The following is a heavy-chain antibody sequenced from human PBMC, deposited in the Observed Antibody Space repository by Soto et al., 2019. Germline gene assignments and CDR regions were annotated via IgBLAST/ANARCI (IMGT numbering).Heavy chain of an antibody. Sequence: DVQLVNSGGGFVMPGGSLRLSCGASGFKFTSYGMNWVRQSPGKGFEWLAYISGFSAIIKYADSVRGRFIVSRDNDMNSLFLQLTDLTDDDTAVYYCARGGAARPDFWGQGSLVVVSS. CDR1: GFKFTSYG. J-gene: IGHJ4*02. CDR2: ISGFSAII. D-gene: IGHD2-15*01. V-gene: IGHV3-48*02. CDR3: ARGGAARPDF.